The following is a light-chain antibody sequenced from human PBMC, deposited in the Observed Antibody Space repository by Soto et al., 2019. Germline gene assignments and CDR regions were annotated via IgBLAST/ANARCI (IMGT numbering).Light chain of an antibody. Sequence: DIVMTQSPLSLPVTPGEPASISCRSSQSLLHTDGYNYLDWFLQKPGQSPHLLIYVASNRASGVPDRFSGSGSGTDFTLKISRVEAEDVGVYYCMQSLQTPRTFGQGTKVEI. CDR1: QSLLHTDGYNY. V-gene: IGKV2-28*01. J-gene: IGKJ1*01. CDR3: MQSLQTPRT. CDR2: VAS.